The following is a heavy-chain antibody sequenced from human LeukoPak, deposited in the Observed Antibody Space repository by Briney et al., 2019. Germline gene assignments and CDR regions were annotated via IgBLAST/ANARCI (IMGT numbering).Heavy chain of an antibody. CDR2: INPTGSST. D-gene: IGHD2-2*01. Sequence: GASVKVSCKASGYSFTTYYMHWVRQAPGQGLEWMGIINPTGSSTNYAQKCESRDTITRDTCTRTHYMEQSSRRSEDTAVYYCARRSPAATLGGNWFDPWGQGTLVTVSS. CDR1: GYSFTTYY. V-gene: IGHV1-46*01. J-gene: IGHJ5*02. CDR3: ARRSPAATLGGNWFDP.